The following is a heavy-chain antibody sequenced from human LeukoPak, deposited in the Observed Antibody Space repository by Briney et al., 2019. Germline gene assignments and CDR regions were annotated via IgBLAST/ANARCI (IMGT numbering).Heavy chain of an antibody. CDR1: GYSISSGYY. D-gene: IGHD4-17*01. Sequence: KTSETLSLTCAVSGYSISSGYYWGWIRQPPGKGLEWIGSIYHSGSTYYNPSLKSRVTISVDTSKNQFSLKLTSVTAADTAVYYCARYGHEFESWGQGTLVTVSS. CDR3: ARYGHEFES. J-gene: IGHJ4*02. V-gene: IGHV4-38-2*01. CDR2: IYHSGST.